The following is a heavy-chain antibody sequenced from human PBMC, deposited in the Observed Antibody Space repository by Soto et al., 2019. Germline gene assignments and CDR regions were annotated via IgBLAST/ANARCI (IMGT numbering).Heavy chain of an antibody. CDR2: IIPILGIA. CDR1: GGTFSSHT. V-gene: IGHV1-69*08. D-gene: IGHD2-15*01. Sequence: QVQLVQSGAEVKKPGSSVKVSCKASGGTFSSHTISWVRQAPGQGLEWMGRIIPILGIANYAQKFQGRVTITADKATSTAYMELSSLRSEDTAVYYCAREASARGYCSGGSCYPTDYWGQGTLVTVSS. CDR3: AREASARGYCSGGSCYPTDY. J-gene: IGHJ4*02.